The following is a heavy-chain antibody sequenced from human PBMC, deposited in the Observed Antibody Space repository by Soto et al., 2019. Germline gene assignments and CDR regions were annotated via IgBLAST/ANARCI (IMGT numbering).Heavy chain of an antibody. CDR3: AKAPYSSSWYYFDC. J-gene: IGHJ4*02. Sequence: PGGSLRLSCAASGFTFSSYAMSWVRQAPGKGLEWVSAISGSGGSTYYADSVKGRFTISRDNSKNTLYLQMNSLRAEDTAVYYYAKAPYSSSWYYFDCWGQGAVVTVSS. CDR1: GFTFSSYA. CDR2: ISGSGGST. D-gene: IGHD6-13*01. V-gene: IGHV3-23*01.